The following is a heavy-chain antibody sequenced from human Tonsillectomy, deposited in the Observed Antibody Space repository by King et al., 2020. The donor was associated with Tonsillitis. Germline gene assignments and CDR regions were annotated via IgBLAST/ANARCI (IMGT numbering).Heavy chain of an antibody. Sequence: VQLVESGGGLVKPGGSLRLSCAASGFTFSDYYMSWIRQAPGKGLEWVSYISSSSSYTNYADSVKGRFTISRDNAKNSLYLQMNSLRAEDTAVYYCARVGREQQLVLYYYYYYMDVWGKGTTVTVSS. CDR3: ARVGREQQLVLYYYYYYMDV. J-gene: IGHJ6*03. CDR2: ISSSSSYT. D-gene: IGHD6-13*01. V-gene: IGHV3-11*05. CDR1: GFTFSDYY.